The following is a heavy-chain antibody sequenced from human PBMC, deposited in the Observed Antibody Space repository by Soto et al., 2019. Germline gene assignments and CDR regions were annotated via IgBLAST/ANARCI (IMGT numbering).Heavy chain of an antibody. Sequence: EVELVESGGGLVQPGRSLRLSCAASGFTFDDYAMHWVRQAPGKGLEWVSGISWNSGSIGYADSVKGRFTISRDNAKNSQYLQMNSLRAEDTALYYCAIDSCSGGSCYSYDYWGQGTLVTVS. V-gene: IGHV3-9*01. CDR1: GFTFDDYA. D-gene: IGHD2-15*01. CDR2: ISWNSGSI. CDR3: AIDSCSGGSCYSYDY. J-gene: IGHJ4*02.